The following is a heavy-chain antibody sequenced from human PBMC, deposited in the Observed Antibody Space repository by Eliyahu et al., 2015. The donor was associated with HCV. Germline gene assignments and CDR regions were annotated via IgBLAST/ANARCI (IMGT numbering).Heavy chain of an antibody. V-gene: IGHV1-3*01. CDR3: ARNKGTGDFDY. CDR2: IHAGNGNT. Sequence: QVQLLQSGAELKEPGASVRISCKTSGFTFTNYXVHWVRQAPGQRLEWMGWIHAGNGNTKYSEKFQNRFIIVRDTSASTAYMDLSSLRSEDSAVYYCARNKGTGDFDYWGQGTLLTVSS. J-gene: IGHJ4*02. CDR1: GFTFTNYX. D-gene: IGHD3-10*01.